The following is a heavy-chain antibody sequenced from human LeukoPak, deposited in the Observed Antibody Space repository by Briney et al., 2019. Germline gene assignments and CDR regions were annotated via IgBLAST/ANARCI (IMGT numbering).Heavy chain of an antibody. D-gene: IGHD4-17*01. Sequence: PGGSLRLSCAASGFTFSSYSMNWVRQAPGKGLEWVSSISSSSSYIYYADSVKGRFTISRDNAKNSLYLQMNSLRVEDTAVYYCASGGHGYGDSGAHWGQGTLVTVSS. CDR2: ISSSSSYI. CDR3: ASGGHGYGDSGAH. J-gene: IGHJ1*01. CDR1: GFTFSSYS. V-gene: IGHV3-21*04.